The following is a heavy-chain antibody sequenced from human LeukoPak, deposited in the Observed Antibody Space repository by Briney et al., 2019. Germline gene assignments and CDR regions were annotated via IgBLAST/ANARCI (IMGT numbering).Heavy chain of an antibody. J-gene: IGHJ4*02. CDR2: VSYNGQP. V-gene: IGHV4-39*07. CDR1: GVFVRTMSSY. Sequence: PSETLSLTCTVSGVFVRTMSSYWSWIRQPPGEGPQWIGYVSYNGQPYYMPSLRSRVTISADMSKNQFSLQLNSVSAADTAVYYCARLITASTPSDVQIESWGQGTLVTVSS. D-gene: IGHD3-16*01. CDR3: ARLITASTPSDVQIES.